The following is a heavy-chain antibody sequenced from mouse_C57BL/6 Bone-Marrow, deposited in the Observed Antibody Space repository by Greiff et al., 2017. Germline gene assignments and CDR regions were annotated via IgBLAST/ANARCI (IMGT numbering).Heavy chain of an antibody. V-gene: IGHV1-4*01. CDR3: ARWGYAVYAMDY. D-gene: IGHD2-10*02. CDR1: GYTFTSST. CDR2: ITPSSGYT. Sequence: QVQLQQSGAELARPGASVTMSCKASGYTFTSSTMHWVKQRPGQGLEWIGYITPSSGYTKYNQKFKDKATLTADKSSSTAYMQLSSLTSEDSAVYYCARWGYAVYAMDYWGQGTSVTVSS. J-gene: IGHJ4*01.